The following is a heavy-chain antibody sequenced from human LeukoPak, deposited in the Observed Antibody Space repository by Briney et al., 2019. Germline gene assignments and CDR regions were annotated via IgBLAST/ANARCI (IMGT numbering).Heavy chain of an antibody. D-gene: IGHD6-13*01. V-gene: IGHV3-21*01. J-gene: IGHJ4*02. CDR3: ARVGAGQLVGAGFDY. CDR1: RFTFSSYS. Sequence: KTGGSLRLSCAASRFTFSSYSMNWVRQAPGKGLEWVSSISSSSSYIYYADSVKGRFTISRDNAKNSLYLQMNSLRAEDTAVYYCARVGAGQLVGAGFDYWGQGTLVTVSS. CDR2: ISSSSSYI.